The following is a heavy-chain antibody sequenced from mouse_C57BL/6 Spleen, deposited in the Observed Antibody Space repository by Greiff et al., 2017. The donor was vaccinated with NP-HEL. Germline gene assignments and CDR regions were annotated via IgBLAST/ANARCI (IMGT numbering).Heavy chain of an antibody. CDR1: GYSFTGYF. CDR2: INPYNGDT. J-gene: IGHJ1*03. D-gene: IGHD3-2*02. Sequence: VQLKESGPELVKPGDSVKISCKASGYSFTGYFMNWVMQSHGKSLEWIGRINPYNGDTFYNQKFKGKATLTVDKSSSTAHMELRSLTSEDSAVYYCARSGRGSWYFDVWGTGTTVTVSS. CDR3: ARSGRGSWYFDV. V-gene: IGHV1-20*01.